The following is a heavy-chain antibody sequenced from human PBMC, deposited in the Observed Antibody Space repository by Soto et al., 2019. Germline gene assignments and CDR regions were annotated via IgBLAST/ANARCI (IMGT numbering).Heavy chain of an antibody. CDR3: ARDGSNYRGVWY. CDR2: ISYDGSNK. Sequence: GGSLRLSCAASGFTFSSYAMHWVRQAPGKGLEWVAVISYDGSNKYYADSVKGRFTISRDNSKNTLYLQMNSLRAEDTAVYYCARDGSNYRGVWYWGQGTLVTVSS. D-gene: IGHD1-26*01. J-gene: IGHJ4*02. CDR1: GFTFSSYA. V-gene: IGHV3-30-3*01.